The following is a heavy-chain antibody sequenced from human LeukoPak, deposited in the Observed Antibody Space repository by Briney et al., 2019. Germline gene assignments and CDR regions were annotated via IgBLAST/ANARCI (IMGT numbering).Heavy chain of an antibody. CDR3: ASLDYYYYGMDV. V-gene: IGHV4-39*01. CDR1: GGSISSSSYY. CDR2: IYYSGST. Sequence: SETLSLTCTVSGGSISSSSYYWGWIRQPPGKGLEWIGSIYYSGSTYYNPPLKSRVTISVDTSKNQFSLKLSSVTAADTAVYYCASLDYYYYGMDVWGQGTTVTVSS. J-gene: IGHJ6*02.